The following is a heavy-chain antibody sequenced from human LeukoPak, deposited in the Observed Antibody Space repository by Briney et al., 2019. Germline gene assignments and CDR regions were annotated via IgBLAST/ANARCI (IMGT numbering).Heavy chain of an antibody. V-gene: IGHV3-74*01. CDR2: INSDGSST. CDR1: GFTFSSYW. CDR3: ARPTTASTIYEYYFDY. J-gene: IGHJ4*02. Sequence: PGGSLRLSCAASGFTFSSYWMHWVRQAPGKGLVWVSRINSDGSSTSYADSVKGRFTISRDNAKNTLYLEMSSLRAEDTAAYYCARPTTASTIYEYYFDYWGQGTLVTVSS. D-gene: IGHD4-11*01.